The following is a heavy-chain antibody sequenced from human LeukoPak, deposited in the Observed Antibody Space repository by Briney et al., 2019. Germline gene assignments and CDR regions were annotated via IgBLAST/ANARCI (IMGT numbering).Heavy chain of an antibody. J-gene: IGHJ3*02. Sequence: ASVKVSCKASGVTFSSYWMHWVRQAPGKWLVWVSRINSDGSSTTYADSVKGRFTISRDNSKNTLFLQMNSLRAEDTAVYYCASLFLCYGCSSSSDSFNIWGQGTMVTVSS. CDR1: GVTFSSYW. CDR2: INSDGSST. CDR3: ASLFLCYGCSSSSDSFNI. D-gene: IGHD6-6*01. V-gene: IGHV3-74*01.